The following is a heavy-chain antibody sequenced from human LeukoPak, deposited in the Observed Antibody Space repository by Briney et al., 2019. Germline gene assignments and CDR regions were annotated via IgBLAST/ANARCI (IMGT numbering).Heavy chain of an antibody. CDR1: GFTFDDYA. CDR2: INWNSGGV. V-gene: IGHV3-9*01. J-gene: IGHJ3*02. D-gene: IGHD1-14*01. CDR3: AKDMDPELGAFDM. Sequence: GRSLRLSCTASGFTFDDYAMHWVWQAPGKGLEWVSGINWNSGGVAYADSVEGRFTISRDNAKNSLYLQMNSLRAEDTALYYCAKDMDPELGAFDMWGQGTMVTVSS.